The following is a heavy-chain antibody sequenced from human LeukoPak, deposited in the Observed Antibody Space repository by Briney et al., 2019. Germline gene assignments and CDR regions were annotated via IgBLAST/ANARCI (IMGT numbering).Heavy chain of an antibody. D-gene: IGHD2-2*01. J-gene: IGHJ5*02. CDR3: ARDGLIVVVPAATQGWFDP. CDR2: IWYDGSNK. CDR1: GFTFSSYG. Sequence: GGSLRLSCAASGFTFSSYGMHWVRQAPGKGLEWVAVIWYDGSNKYYADSVKGRLTISRDNSKNTLYLQMNSLRAEDTAVYYCARDGLIVVVPAATQGWFDPWGQGTLVTVSS. V-gene: IGHV3-33*01.